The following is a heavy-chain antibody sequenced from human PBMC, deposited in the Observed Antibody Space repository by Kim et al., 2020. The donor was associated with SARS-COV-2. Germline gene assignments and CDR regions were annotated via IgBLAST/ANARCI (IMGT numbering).Heavy chain of an antibody. J-gene: IGHJ6*02. V-gene: IGHV7-4-1*02. CDR3: ARDGSGSWGQGDYYYGMDV. D-gene: IGHD3-10*01. CDR1: GYTFTSYA. CDR2: INTNTGNP. Sequence: ASVKVSCKASGYTFTSYAMNWVRQAPGQGLEWMGWINTNTGNPTYARGFTGRFVFSLDTSVSTAYLQISSLKAEDTAVYYCARDGSGSWGQGDYYYGMDVWGQGTTVTVSS.